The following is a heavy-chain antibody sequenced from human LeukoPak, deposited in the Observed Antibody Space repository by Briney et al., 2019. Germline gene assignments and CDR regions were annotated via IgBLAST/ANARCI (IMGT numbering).Heavy chain of an antibody. J-gene: IGHJ4*01. Sequence: GGSLRLSCAASGLTVSSNYMSWVRQAPGKGLEWVSVIYSGGSTYYADSVKGRFTISRDNSKNTLYLQMNSLRAEDTAVYYCATGIAAAGTGYWGQEPWSPSPQ. D-gene: IGHD6-13*01. V-gene: IGHV3-66*01. CDR2: IYSGGST. CDR1: GLTVSSNY. CDR3: ATGIAAAGTGY.